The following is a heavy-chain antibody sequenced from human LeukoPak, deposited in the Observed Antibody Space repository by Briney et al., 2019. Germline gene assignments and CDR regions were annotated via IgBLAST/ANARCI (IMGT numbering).Heavy chain of an antibody. J-gene: IGHJ6*02. Sequence: PSETLSLTCAVYGGSFSVYYWSWIRQPPGKGLEWIGYIYYSGSTNYNPSLKSRVTISVDTSKNQFSLKLSSVTAADTAVYYCARYRVGATTYYYYGMDVWGQGTTVTVSS. V-gene: IGHV4-59*08. CDR3: ARYRVGATTYYYYGMDV. CDR1: GGSFSVYY. CDR2: IYYSGST. D-gene: IGHD1-26*01.